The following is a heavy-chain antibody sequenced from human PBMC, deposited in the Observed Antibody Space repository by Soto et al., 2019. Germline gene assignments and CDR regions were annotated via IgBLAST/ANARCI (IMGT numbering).Heavy chain of an antibody. D-gene: IGHD6-6*01. CDR2: IYYSGST. V-gene: IGHV4-59*08. Sequence: SETLSLTCTVSGGSISSYYWSWIRQPPGKGLEWIGYIYYSGSTNYNPSLKSRVTISVDTSKNQFSLKLSSVTAADTAVYYCARGTSIAARPLQPHYYYYYMDVWGKGTTVTVSS. CDR1: GGSISSYY. J-gene: IGHJ6*03. CDR3: ARGTSIAARPLQPHYYYYYMDV.